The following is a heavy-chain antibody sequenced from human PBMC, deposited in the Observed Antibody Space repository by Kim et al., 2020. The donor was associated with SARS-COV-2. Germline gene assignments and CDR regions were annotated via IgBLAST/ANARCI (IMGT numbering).Heavy chain of an antibody. D-gene: IGHD3-10*01. V-gene: IGHV4-31*03. CDR2: IYYSGST. J-gene: IGHJ4*02. CDR3: ARFSSVVRGVITLNYFDY. Sequence: SETLSLTCTVSGGSISSGGNYWSWIRQHPGKGLEWIGYIYYSGSTYYNPSLKSRVTISVDTSKNQFSLKLTSVTAADTAVYYCARFSSVVRGVITLNYFDYWGQGTLVTVSS. CDR1: GGSISSGGNY.